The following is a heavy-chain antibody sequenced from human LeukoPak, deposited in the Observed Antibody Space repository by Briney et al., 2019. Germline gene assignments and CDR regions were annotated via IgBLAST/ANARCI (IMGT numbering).Heavy chain of an antibody. Sequence: GGSLRLSCAASGFTVSSNYMSWVRQAPGKGLEWVSVIYSGGSTYYADSVKGRFTISRDNSKNTLYLQMNSLRAEDTAVYYCARGVDISYYGMDVWGKGTTVTVSS. CDR1: GFTVSSNY. J-gene: IGHJ6*04. D-gene: IGHD5-12*01. CDR3: ARGVDISYYGMDV. CDR2: IYSGGST. V-gene: IGHV3-53*01.